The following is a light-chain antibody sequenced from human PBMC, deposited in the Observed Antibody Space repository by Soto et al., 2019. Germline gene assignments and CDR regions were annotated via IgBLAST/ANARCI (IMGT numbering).Light chain of an antibody. CDR3: SSYTSSSTLV. Sequence: QSVLTQPASVSGSPGQSITISCTGTSSDVGYYDYVSWYQQHPGKAPKLMIYDVRYRPSGVSDRFSGSKSGNTASLTLSGLQAEDEADYYCSSYTSSSTLVFGTGTKLTVL. CDR1: SSDVGYYDY. J-gene: IGLJ1*01. CDR2: DVR. V-gene: IGLV2-14*03.